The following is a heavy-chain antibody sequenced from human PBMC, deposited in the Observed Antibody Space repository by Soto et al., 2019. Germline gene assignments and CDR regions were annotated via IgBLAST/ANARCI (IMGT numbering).Heavy chain of an antibody. Sequence: QVQLQESGPGLVKPSGTLSLTCAVSGGSISSSNWWSWVRQPPGKGLEWIGEIYHSGSTNYNPSLKSRVTISVDKSKNQFSLKLSSLTAADTAVYYCARRGHKVRGVIITRRDNWFDPWGQGTLVTVSS. V-gene: IGHV4-4*02. CDR2: IYHSGST. D-gene: IGHD3-10*01. CDR3: ARRGHKVRGVIITRRDNWFDP. CDR1: GGSISSSNW. J-gene: IGHJ5*02.